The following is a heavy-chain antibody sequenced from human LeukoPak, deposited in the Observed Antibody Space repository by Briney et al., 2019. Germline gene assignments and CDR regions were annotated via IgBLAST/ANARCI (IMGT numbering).Heavy chain of an antibody. CDR2: VKTDGSRT. J-gene: IGHJ4*02. V-gene: IGHV3-74*01. Sequence: GGSLRLSCVASGFTFSNYWMHWVRQAPGKGLVWVSRVKTDGSRTNYADSVKGRFTISRDNAKNTVYLEMNSLRSEDTAVYYCARAIGSSWGKVDYWGQGTLVTVSS. CDR3: ARAIGSSWGKVDY. D-gene: IGHD6-13*01. CDR1: GFTFSNYW.